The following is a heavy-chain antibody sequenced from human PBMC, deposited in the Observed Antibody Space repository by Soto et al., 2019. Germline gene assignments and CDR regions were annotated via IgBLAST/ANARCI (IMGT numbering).Heavy chain of an antibody. D-gene: IGHD3-9*01. V-gene: IGHV3-23*01. CDR3: AXVVRYFDTPYGMDV. CDR2: IGGXGGNT. Sequence: EVQLLESGEGLVQPGGSLKLSCAASGFTFSSYAMSWVRQAPGKGLEWVXGIGGXGGNTYYADSVKGRFTISRDNSKXXXXXXXXXXXXXXXXXXXCAXVVRYFDTPYGMDVW. CDR1: GFTFSSYA. J-gene: IGHJ6*01.